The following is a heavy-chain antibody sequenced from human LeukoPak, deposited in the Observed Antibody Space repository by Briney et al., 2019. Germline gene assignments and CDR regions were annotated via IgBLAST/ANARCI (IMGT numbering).Heavy chain of an antibody. CDR2: VHLNGAT. V-gene: IGHV4-4*02. Sequence: SETLSLTCAVSGGSIITTNWWSWVRQPPGKGLEWIGEVHLNGATHYNPSLGSRVSMSIDKSKNHMSLKLTSVTAADTAVYYCARDGDIVAHFDYWGQGTLVTVSS. J-gene: IGHJ4*02. CDR3: ARDGDIVAHFDY. D-gene: IGHD5-12*01. CDR1: GGSIITTNW.